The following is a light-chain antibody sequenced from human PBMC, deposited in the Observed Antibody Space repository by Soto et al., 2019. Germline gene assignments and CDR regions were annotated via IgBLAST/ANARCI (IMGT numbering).Light chain of an antibody. CDR3: QQYYSTHLT. CDR2: AGS. V-gene: IGKV1-39*01. Sequence: DIQVTRSPSSLSASVGDRFTISCRASQSIISYLKLCRQKPGKAPKRLIYAGSSLKSGVPSRFSGSGSGTDFTLTISSLQAEDVAVYYCQQYYSTHLTFGGGTKV. J-gene: IGKJ4*01. CDR1: QSIISY.